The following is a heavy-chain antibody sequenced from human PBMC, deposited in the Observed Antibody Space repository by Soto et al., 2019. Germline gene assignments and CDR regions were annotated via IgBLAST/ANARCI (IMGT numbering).Heavy chain of an antibody. Sequence: GASVKVSCKASGYTFTSYGISWVRQAPGQGLEWMGWISAYNGNTNYAQKLQGRVTMTTDTSTSTAYMELRSLRSDDTAVYYCARGSGTGYYNTYFDYWGQGTLVTVSS. J-gene: IGHJ4*02. D-gene: IGHD3-9*01. V-gene: IGHV1-18*01. CDR1: GYTFTSYG. CDR2: ISAYNGNT. CDR3: ARGSGTGYYNTYFDY.